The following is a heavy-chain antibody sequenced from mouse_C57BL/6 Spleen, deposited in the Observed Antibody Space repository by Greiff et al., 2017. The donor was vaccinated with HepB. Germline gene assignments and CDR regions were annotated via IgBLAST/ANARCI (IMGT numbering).Heavy chain of an antibody. Sequence: VQLQQSGAELVRPGASVKLSCTASGFNIKDDYMHWVKQRPEQGLEWIGWIDPENGDTEYASKFQGKATITADTSSNTAYLQLSSLTSEDTAVYYCTIPHYGSSYSFAYWGQGTLVTVSA. CDR3: TIPHYGSSYSFAY. D-gene: IGHD1-1*01. CDR1: GFNIKDDY. V-gene: IGHV14-4*01. CDR2: IDPENGDT. J-gene: IGHJ3*01.